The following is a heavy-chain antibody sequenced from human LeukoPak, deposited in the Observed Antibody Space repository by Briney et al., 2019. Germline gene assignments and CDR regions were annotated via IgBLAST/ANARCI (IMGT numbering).Heavy chain of an antibody. Sequence: SETLSLTCAVSGYSISSGYYWGWIRQPPGKGLEWIGSIYHSGSTYYNPSLSSRITISVDTSKNQFSLKLSSVTAADTAVYYCARILGPQSSTYYDFWSGYYFDYWGQGTLVTVSS. J-gene: IGHJ4*02. D-gene: IGHD3-3*01. CDR1: GYSISSGYY. CDR3: ARILGPQSSTYYDFWSGYYFDY. CDR2: IYHSGST. V-gene: IGHV4-38-2*01.